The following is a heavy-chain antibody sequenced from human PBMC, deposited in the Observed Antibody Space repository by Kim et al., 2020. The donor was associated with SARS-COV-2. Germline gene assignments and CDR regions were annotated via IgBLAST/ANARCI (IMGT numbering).Heavy chain of an antibody. CDR2: ISAYNGNT. D-gene: IGHD3-10*01. CDR1: GYTFTSYG. V-gene: IGHV1-18*04. CDR3: ARAAPWFGELIPSH. Sequence: ASVKVSCKASGYTFTSYGISWVRQAPGQGLEWMGCISAYNGNTNYAQKLQGRVTMTTDTSTSTAYMELRSLRSDDTAVYYCARAAPWFGELIPSHWGQGTLVTVSP. J-gene: IGHJ4*02.